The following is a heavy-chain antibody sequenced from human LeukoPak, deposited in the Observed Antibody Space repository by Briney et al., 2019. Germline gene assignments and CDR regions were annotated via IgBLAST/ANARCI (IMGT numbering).Heavy chain of an antibody. CDR2: ISAYNGNT. V-gene: IGHV1-18*01. J-gene: IGHJ4*02. D-gene: IGHD7-27*01. Sequence: GASVKVSCKASGYTFTSYGISWVRQAPGQGLEWMGWISAYNGNTNYAQKLQGRVTMTTDTSTSTAYMELRSLRSDDTAVYYCARDIVRANWGMGYYFDYWGQGTLVTVSS. CDR3: ARDIVRANWGMGYYFDY. CDR1: GYTFTSYG.